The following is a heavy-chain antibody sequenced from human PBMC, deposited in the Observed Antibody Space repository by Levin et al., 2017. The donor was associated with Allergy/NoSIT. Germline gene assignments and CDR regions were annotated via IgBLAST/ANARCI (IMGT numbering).Heavy chain of an antibody. J-gene: IGHJ4*02. CDR1: GGSISSTAYY. CDR2: IYYSGNS. Sequence: SETLSLTCTVSGGSISSTAYYWGWIRQPPGKGLEWIGSIYYSGNSYYNPSLKSRVTISVDTSKNQFSLKLSSVTAAETAVYYCAKSGALWVAAGWGQGTLVTVSS. V-gene: IGHV4-39*01. CDR3: AKSGALWVAAG. D-gene: IGHD2-15*01.